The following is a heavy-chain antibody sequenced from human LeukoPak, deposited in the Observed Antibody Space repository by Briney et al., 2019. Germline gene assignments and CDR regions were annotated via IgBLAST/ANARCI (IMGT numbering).Heavy chain of an antibody. CDR2: INSDGSST. Sequence: PGRSLRLSCAASGFTFDDYAMHWVRQAPGKGLVWVSRINSDGSSTSYADSVKGRFTISRDNSKNTLYLQMNSLRAEDTAVYYCARGGSYYYDSRHNPYYFDYWGQGTLVTVSS. CDR3: ARGGSYYYDSRHNPYYFDY. J-gene: IGHJ4*02. D-gene: IGHD3-22*01. CDR1: GFTFDDYA. V-gene: IGHV3-74*01.